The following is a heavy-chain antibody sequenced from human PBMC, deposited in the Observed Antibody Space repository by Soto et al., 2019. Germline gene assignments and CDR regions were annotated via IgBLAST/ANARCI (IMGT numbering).Heavy chain of an antibody. V-gene: IGHV4-59*08. CDR2: IFYNGNI. D-gene: IGHD3-16*01. CDR3: ARHEGDQDVPHSTVGFEL. J-gene: IGHJ2*01. Sequence: PSETLSLTCTVSGGSISSHYWSWIRQPPGKGLEWIGYIFYNGNIKYNPSLKGRVSISLDTSKQQFSAKLTSVTPSDTAVYYCARHEGDQDVPHSTVGFELWGRGTLVTVSS. CDR1: GGSISSHY.